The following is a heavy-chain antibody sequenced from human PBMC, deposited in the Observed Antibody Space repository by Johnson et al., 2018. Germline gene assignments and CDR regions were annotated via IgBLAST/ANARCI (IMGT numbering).Heavy chain of an antibody. CDR1: GVMFRNYG. D-gene: IGHD2-8*02. J-gene: IGHJ3*02. Sequence: QVQLQESGGGVVQPGRSLRLSCAASGVMFRNYGMHWVRQAPGKGLDWVAFISYDGNKEYYADSVKGRFTISRDNSRKTLYLQMKSLSVEDTAVYYGAKLVGSRYPDSFDIWGQGTVVTVSS. CDR2: ISYDGNKE. V-gene: IGHV3-30*18. CDR3: AKLVGSRYPDSFDI.